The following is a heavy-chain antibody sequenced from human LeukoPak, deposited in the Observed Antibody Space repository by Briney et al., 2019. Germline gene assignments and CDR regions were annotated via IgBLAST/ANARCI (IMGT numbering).Heavy chain of an antibody. J-gene: IGHJ4*02. D-gene: IGHD3-22*01. CDR3: AIIPTPDYYDSSGPVDY. V-gene: IGHV3-30*04. CDR2: ISYDGSNK. Sequence: PGRSLRLSCAASGFTFSSYAMHWVRQAPGKGLVWVAVISYDGSNKYYADSVKGRFTISRDNSKNTLYLQMNSLRAEDTAVYYCAIIPTPDYYDSSGPVDYWGQGTLVTVSS. CDR1: GFTFSSYA.